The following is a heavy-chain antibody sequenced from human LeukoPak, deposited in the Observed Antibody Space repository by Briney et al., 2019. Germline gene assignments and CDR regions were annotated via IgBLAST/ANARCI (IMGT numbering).Heavy chain of an antibody. CDR1: GGSISSYY. V-gene: IGHV4-59*01. CDR2: MYYDENT. J-gene: IGHJ3*02. D-gene: IGHD3-22*01. CDR3: ARYSSSGYFVFDI. Sequence: SXXXSLTCTVSGGSISSYYWSWIRQPPGKGLQWIGYMYYDENTSYNPSLKSRVTISLDRSKNQFSLKLSSVTAADTAVYYCARYSSSGYFVFDIWGQGTMVTVSS.